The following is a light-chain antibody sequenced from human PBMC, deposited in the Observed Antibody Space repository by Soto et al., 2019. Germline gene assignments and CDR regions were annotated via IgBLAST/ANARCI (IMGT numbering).Light chain of an antibody. CDR3: HQHCNCSPYT. CDR1: QSVSSY. CDR2: DAS. J-gene: IGKJ2*01. V-gene: IGKV3-11*01. Sequence: EIVLTQSPSTLSLSPGERATLSCRASQSVSSYLAWYQQKPGQAPRLLIYDASNMATGIPARFSGSGSGTDFTLTIISLEPEDVAVSYYHQHCNCSPYTFGQGTKLEIK.